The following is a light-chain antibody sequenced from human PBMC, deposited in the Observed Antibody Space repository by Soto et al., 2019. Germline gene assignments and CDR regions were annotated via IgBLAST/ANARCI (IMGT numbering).Light chain of an antibody. CDR3: QQYGRSPFT. Sequence: EIVLTQSPDTLSLSPGERVTLSCRASQRMTNNFLAWFQQKPGLAPRLLIHGASTRASGFPDRFTGGGSGTDFVLTISRVEPEDFAVYYCQQYGRSPFTFGQGTKLQIK. J-gene: IGKJ2*01. V-gene: IGKV3-20*01. CDR2: GAS. CDR1: QRMTNNF.